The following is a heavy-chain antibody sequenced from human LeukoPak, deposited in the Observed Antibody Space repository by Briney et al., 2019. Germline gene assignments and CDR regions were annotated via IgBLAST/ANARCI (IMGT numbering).Heavy chain of an antibody. J-gene: IGHJ5*02. CDR1: GGSISSYY. D-gene: IGHD2-15*01. CDR2: IYTSGST. Sequence: SETLSLTCTVSGGSISSYYWSWIRQPAGKGLEWIGRIYTSGSTNYNPSLKSRVTMSVDTSNNQFSLKLSSVTAADTAVYYCARGETCSGGSCYSLSNWFDPWGQGTLVTVSS. V-gene: IGHV4-4*07. CDR3: ARGETCSGGSCYSLSNWFDP.